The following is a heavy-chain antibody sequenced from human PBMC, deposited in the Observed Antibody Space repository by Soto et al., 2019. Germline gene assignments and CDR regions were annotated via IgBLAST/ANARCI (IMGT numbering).Heavy chain of an antibody. J-gene: IGHJ4*02. CDR3: ASGWFGEFVYYFDY. Sequence: QVQLVQSGAEVKKPGASVKVSCKASGYTFTSYGISWVRQAPGQGLEWMGWISAYNGNTNYAQKLQGRVTMTTDTPTSTAYMELRGLRADDTAVYYCASGWFGEFVYYFDYWGQGTLVTVSS. V-gene: IGHV1-18*01. CDR2: ISAYNGNT. CDR1: GYTFTSYG. D-gene: IGHD3-10*01.